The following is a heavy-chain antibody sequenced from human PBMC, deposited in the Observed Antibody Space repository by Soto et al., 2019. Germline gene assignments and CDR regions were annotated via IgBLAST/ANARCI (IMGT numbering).Heavy chain of an antibody. Sequence: EVQLLESGGGLVQPGGSLRLSCAASGFMFNNYAMSWVRQAPGKGLEWVSTVSVSGGTTYYADSLKGRFTISRDNSKKTGYLQMNSLRADDTAIYYCAKGLYYYDSSGYRLFDYWGQGTLVTVSS. CDR2: VSVSGGTT. CDR1: GFMFNNYA. D-gene: IGHD3-22*01. J-gene: IGHJ4*02. CDR3: AKGLYYYDSSGYRLFDY. V-gene: IGHV3-23*01.